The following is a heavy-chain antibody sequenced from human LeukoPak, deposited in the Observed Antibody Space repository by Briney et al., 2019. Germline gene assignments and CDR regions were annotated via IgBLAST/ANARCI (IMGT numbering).Heavy chain of an antibody. CDR1: GGTFSNYA. D-gene: IGHD6-19*01. V-gene: IGHV1-69*05. Sequence: SVKVSXMAYGGTFSNYAISWERQAPGQGLEWVGGIIPTFDTANYGQTIQGTVTTTTDVPTSTAYMELSSLRSEDTAVYYCVREGAYSSGSSFDYWGQGTLVTVSS. J-gene: IGHJ4*02. CDR2: IIPTFDTA. CDR3: VREGAYSSGSSFDY.